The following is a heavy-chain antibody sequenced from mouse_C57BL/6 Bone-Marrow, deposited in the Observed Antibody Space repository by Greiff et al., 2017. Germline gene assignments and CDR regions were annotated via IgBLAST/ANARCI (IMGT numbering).Heavy chain of an antibody. CDR2: IHPSDSDT. D-gene: IGHD4-1*01. CDR1: GYTFTSYW. CDR3: ASTGAGWYFDV. Sequence: QVQLKQPGAELVKPGASVKVSCKASGYTFTSYWMHWVKQRPGQGLEWIGSIHPSDSDTNYNQKFKGKATLTVDKSSSTAYMQLSSLTSEDSAVYYYASTGAGWYFDVWGTGTAVTVSS. V-gene: IGHV1-74*01. J-gene: IGHJ1*03.